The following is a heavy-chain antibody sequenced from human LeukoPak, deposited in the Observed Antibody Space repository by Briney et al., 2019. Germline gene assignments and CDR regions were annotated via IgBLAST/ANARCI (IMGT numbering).Heavy chain of an antibody. V-gene: IGHV3-21*01. CDR2: ISSSSSYI. J-gene: IGHJ5*02. CDR1: GFTFSSYG. D-gene: IGHD1-26*01. CDR3: ASPYSGSYRGGFDP. Sequence: GGTLRLSCAGSGFTFSSYGMNWVRQAPGKGLEWVSSISSSSSYIYYADSVKGRFTISRDNAKNSLYLQMNSLRAEDTAVYYCASPYSGSYRGGFDPWGQGTLVTVSS.